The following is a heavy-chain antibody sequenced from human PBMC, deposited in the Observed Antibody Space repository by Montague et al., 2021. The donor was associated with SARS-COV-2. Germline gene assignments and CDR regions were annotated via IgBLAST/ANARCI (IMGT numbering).Heavy chain of an antibody. CDR1: GFPFGDYA. CDR3: AKDIGTYCSSTSCYWAGAFDI. Sequence: SRSLSFAASGFPFGDYAMHWVRQAPGKGLEWVSGISWNSGSIGYADSVKGRFTISRDNAKNSLYLQMNSLRAEDTALYYCAKDIGTYCSSTSCYWAGAFDIWGQGTMVTVSS. CDR2: ISWNSGSI. D-gene: IGHD2-2*01. V-gene: IGHV3-9*01. J-gene: IGHJ3*02.